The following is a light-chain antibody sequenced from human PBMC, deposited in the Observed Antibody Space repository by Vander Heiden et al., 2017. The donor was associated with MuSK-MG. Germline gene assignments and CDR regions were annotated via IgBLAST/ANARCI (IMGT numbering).Light chain of an antibody. CDR2: DVT. Sequence: QSALPQPRSVAGSRGQSLTISCPGTSGDVCAYDQLPWYQQHPGKAPRLLIYDVTKRPPVFPDRFSGSKSGNTASLTISGLQAEDEADYYCCSYAGSYTFIIFGGGTNLTVL. CDR1: SGDVCAYDQ. J-gene: IGLJ2*01. CDR3: CSYAGSYTFII. V-gene: IGLV2-11*01.